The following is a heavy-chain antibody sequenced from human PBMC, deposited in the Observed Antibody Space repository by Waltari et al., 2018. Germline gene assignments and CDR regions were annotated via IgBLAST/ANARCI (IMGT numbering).Heavy chain of an antibody. D-gene: IGHD3-22*01. CDR2: INAGNGNT. CDR3: ARGMSHSSGLDI. CDR1: GYTFTGYY. Sequence: QVQLVQSGAEVKKPGASVKVSCKASGYTFTGYYMHWVRQAPGQGLEWMGWINAGNGNTKYSQKFQGRVTITRDTSASTAYMELSSLRSEDTAVYYCARGMSHSSGLDIWGQGTMVTVSS. J-gene: IGHJ3*02. V-gene: IGHV1-3*01.